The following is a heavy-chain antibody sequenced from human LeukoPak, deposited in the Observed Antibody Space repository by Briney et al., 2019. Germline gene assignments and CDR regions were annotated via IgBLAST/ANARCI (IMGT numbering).Heavy chain of an antibody. V-gene: IGHV3-23*01. CDR3: AKDRGYSYGLPDAFDI. J-gene: IGHJ3*02. CDR2: ISGSGGST. CDR1: GFTVSSNY. Sequence: GGSLRLSCAASGFTVSSNYMSWVRQAPGKGLEWVSAISGSGGSTYYADSVKGRFTISRDNSKNTLYLQMNSLRAEDTAVYYCAKDRGYSYGLPDAFDIWGQGTMVTVSS. D-gene: IGHD5-18*01.